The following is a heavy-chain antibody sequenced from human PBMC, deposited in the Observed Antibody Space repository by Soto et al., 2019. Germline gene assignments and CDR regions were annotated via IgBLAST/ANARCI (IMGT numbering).Heavy chain of an antibody. CDR3: AKDKEVATIGGAFDY. CDR1: GITFSSYA. J-gene: IGHJ4*02. D-gene: IGHD5-12*01. Sequence: EVQLLESGEGLVKLGGPLRLSWEASGITFSSYALNWVPRAPGKGWEGVSVISNRGDTTYYADSVKGRFTISRDNSKNTLYLQLNSLRAEDTAMYYCAKDKEVATIGGAFDYWGQGTLLTVSS. V-gene: IGHV3-23*01. CDR2: ISNRGDTT.